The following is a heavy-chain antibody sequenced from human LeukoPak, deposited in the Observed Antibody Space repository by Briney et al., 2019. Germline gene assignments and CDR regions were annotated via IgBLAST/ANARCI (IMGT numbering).Heavy chain of an antibody. V-gene: IGHV4-59*08. J-gene: IGHJ4*02. D-gene: IGHD6-13*01. CDR2: VYYSGST. CDR1: GGSISTYY. CDR3: ARIFPSSTWFLDYFGY. Sequence: PSETLSLTCTVSGGSISTYYWSWIRQPPGKGLEWIGDVYYSGSTNYNPSLKSRVTISVDTSKNQFSLKLSSVTAADTAVYYCARIFPSSTWFLDYFGYWGQGTLVTVSS.